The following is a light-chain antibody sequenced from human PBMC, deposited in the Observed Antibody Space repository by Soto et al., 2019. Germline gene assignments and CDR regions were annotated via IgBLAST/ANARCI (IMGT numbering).Light chain of an antibody. CDR3: QQYDNYDIT. V-gene: IGKV1-33*01. J-gene: IGKJ5*01. CDR2: DVS. CDR1: QDINKF. Sequence: DIQMTQSPSSLSASVGDTVTITCQASQDINKFLNWYQQKPGKAPKLLIYDVSNLETGVPSRFSGSGSETHFTLTINSLQPEDIATYYCQQYDNYDITFGQGTRLET.